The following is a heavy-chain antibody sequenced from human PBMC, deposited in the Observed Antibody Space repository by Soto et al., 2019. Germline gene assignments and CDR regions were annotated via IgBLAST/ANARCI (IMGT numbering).Heavy chain of an antibody. V-gene: IGHV1-3*01. Sequence: QVQLVQSGAQVKKPGVSVKVSCKASVYTFTLYTIHSVRQAHGQRREWMGWIHAGNGYTKYSEHFQGRVSSTRDTSASKVYMEMTSLPSEDTGLFYCARAQYSSNDLKPAFDIWGLGTTVTVSS. D-gene: IGHD5-12*01. CDR2: IHAGNGYT. CDR3: ARAQYSSNDLKPAFDI. J-gene: IGHJ3*02. CDR1: VYTFTLYT.